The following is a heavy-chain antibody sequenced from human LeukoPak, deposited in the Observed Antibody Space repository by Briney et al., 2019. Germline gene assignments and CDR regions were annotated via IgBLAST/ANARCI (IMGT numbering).Heavy chain of an antibody. CDR3: AREGYCSGGMCPVEY. V-gene: IGHV1-2*02. CDR2: INPNSGGT. Sequence: GASVKVSCKASGYTFTGYYMHWVRQAPGQGLEWMGWINPNSGGTNYAQKFQGRVTMTRDTSISTAYMELTSLRSDDTAVYYCAREGYCSGGMCPVEYWGLGTLVTVSS. D-gene: IGHD2-15*01. J-gene: IGHJ4*02. CDR1: GYTFTGYY.